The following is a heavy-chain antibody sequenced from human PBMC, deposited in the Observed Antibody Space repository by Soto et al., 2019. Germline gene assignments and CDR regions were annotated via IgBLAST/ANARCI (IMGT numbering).Heavy chain of an antibody. Sequence: SETLSLTCTVSGGSISSSSYYWGWIRQPPGKGLEWIGSIYYSGSTYYNPSLKRRVTISVDTSKNQFSLKLSSVTAADTAVYYCATFETSHYYDSSGYYYAFDIWGQGTMVTVSS. CDR3: ATFETSHYYDSSGYYYAFDI. CDR2: IYYSGST. V-gene: IGHV4-39*01. CDR1: GGSISSSSYY. D-gene: IGHD3-22*01. J-gene: IGHJ3*02.